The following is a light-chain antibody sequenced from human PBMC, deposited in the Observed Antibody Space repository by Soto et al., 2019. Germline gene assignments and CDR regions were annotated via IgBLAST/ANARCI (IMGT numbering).Light chain of an antibody. Sequence: QTVVTQEPSLTVSPGGTVTLTCGSSTGTLTSGHFPYWFQQKPGQAPRALIFDTSNRHSWTPARFSGSLLGGKAALTLSGAQPEDEADHYCLLYFDVARVFGGGTKLTVL. J-gene: IGLJ2*01. V-gene: IGLV7-46*01. CDR2: DTS. CDR3: LLYFDVARV. CDR1: TGTLTSGHF.